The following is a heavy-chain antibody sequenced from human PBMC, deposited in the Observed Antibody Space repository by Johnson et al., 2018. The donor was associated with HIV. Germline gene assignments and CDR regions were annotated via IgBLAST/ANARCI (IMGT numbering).Heavy chain of an antibody. Sequence: VQLVESGGGLAKPAWSPRLSCAASGFTFSSYSMTWVRQAPGKGLEWVSAISGSGGSTYYADSVKGRFTISRDNSKNTLYLQMNSLRAEDTAVYYCAKQPYYYDSSGYYYGAFDIWGQGTMVTVSS. J-gene: IGHJ3*02. D-gene: IGHD3-22*01. CDR3: AKQPYYYDSSGYYYGAFDI. CDR2: ISGSGGST. V-gene: IGHV3-23*04. CDR1: GFTFSSYS.